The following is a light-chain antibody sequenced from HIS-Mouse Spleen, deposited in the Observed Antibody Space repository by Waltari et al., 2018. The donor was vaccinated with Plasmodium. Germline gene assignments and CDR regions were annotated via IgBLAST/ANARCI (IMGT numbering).Light chain of an antibody. CDR3: QQYGSPWT. CDR1: QSVSSSY. Sequence: EIVLTQPPGTLSLSPRERPTISCRASQSVSSSYLAWYQQKPGQDPRLLIYGASSRATGIPDRFSGSGSGTDFTLTISRLEPEDFAVYYCQQYGSPWTFGQGTKVEIK. V-gene: IGKV3-20*01. CDR2: GAS. J-gene: IGKJ1*01.